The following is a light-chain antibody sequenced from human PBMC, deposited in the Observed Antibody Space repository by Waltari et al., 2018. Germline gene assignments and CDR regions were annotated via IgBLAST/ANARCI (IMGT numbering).Light chain of an antibody. J-gene: IGKJ1*01. CDR1: QSVSRA. CDR3: QHYLRFPVT. V-gene: IGKV3-20*01. CDR2: GAS. Sequence: EIVLTQSPGTLSLSLGERATLSCRASQSVSRALTWYQQKPGQAPRLLIDGASTRAPGSPDRFSGSGSGTDFSLTISRLEPDDFAVYYCQHYLRFPVTFGQGTTVEI.